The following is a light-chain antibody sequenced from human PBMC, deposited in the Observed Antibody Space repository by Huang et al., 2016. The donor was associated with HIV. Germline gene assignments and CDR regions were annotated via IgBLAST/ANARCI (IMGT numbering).Light chain of an antibody. CDR2: DAS. J-gene: IGKJ4*01. V-gene: IGKV3-11*01. Sequence: EIVLTQSPATLSFFPGQRVSPSCRASQNINTHLAWYQQRPGQPPRLLIDDASSRVPGVAARFSGSGSGTDFTLTISSLESEDFATYYCQQRVNGLTFGGGTKV. CDR1: QNINTH. CDR3: QQRVNGLT.